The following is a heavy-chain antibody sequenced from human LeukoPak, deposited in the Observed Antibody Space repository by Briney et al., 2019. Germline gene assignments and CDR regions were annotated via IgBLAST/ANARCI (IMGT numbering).Heavy chain of an antibody. V-gene: IGHV3-53*01. J-gene: IGHJ4*02. D-gene: IGHD1-7*01. CDR3: ARGPITGTTYFDY. Sequence: GGSLRLSCAASGFTVSSNYMSWVRQAPGKGLEWVSVIYSGGSTYYADSVKGRFTISRDNAKNSLYLQMNSLRAEDTAVYYCARGPITGTTYFDYWGQGALVTVSS. CDR1: GFTVSSNY. CDR2: IYSGGST.